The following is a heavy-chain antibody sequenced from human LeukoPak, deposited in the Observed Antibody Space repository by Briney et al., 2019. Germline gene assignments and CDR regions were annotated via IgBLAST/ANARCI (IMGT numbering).Heavy chain of an antibody. J-gene: IGHJ6*02. V-gene: IGHV4-39*01. CDR1: GGSISSYY. Sequence: PSETLSLTCTVSGGSISSYYWGWIRQPPGKGLEWIGSIYYSGSTYYNPSLKSRVTISVDTSKNQFSLKLSSVTAADTAVYYCARHEDYYGMDVWGQGTTVTVSS. CDR2: IYYSGST. CDR3: ARHEDYYGMDV.